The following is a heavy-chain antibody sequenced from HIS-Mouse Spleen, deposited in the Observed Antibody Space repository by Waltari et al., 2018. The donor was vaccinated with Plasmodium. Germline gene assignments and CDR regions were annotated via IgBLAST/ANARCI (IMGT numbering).Heavy chain of an antibody. D-gene: IGHD3-10*01. CDR3: ARGRVLGTSSGYFDL. V-gene: IGHV4-34*01. CDR2: INHSGST. CDR1: GGSFSGSY. J-gene: IGHJ2*01. Sequence: QVQLQQWGAGLLKPSETLSLTCAVYGGSFSGSYWSWIRQPPGKGLVWIGEINHSGSTNYNPSLKSRVTISVDTSKNQFSLKLSSVTAADTAVYYCARGRVLGTSSGYFDLWGRGTLVTVSS.